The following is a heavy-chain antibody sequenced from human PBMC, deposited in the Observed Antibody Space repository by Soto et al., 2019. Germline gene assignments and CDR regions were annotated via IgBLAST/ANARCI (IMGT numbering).Heavy chain of an antibody. V-gene: IGHV3-23*01. J-gene: IGHJ4*02. CDR2: ISPSGGST. Sequence: GGSLRLSCAASGFTFNIYAMNWVRQAPGKGLELVSSISPSGGSTYYADSVKGRFTISRDNSKNIIYMQMNSLRAEDTAVYYCAKAGPSGVYYDFWSGPWDYWGQGTLVTVSS. CDR1: GFTFNIYA. CDR3: AKAGPSGVYYDFWSGPWDY. D-gene: IGHD3-3*01.